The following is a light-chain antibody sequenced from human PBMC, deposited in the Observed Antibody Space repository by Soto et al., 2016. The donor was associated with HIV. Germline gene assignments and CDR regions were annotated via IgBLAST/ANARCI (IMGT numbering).Light chain of an antibody. Sequence: SYELTQPPSVSVAPGKTARITCGGDNLGSKSVHWYQQKPGQAPVLVVYDDSDRPSGIPERFSGSNSGNTATLTISRVEAGDEADYYCQVWGSTSDPWVFGGGTKLTV. J-gene: IGLJ3*02. CDR1: NLGSKS. CDR2: DDS. CDR3: QVWGSTSDPWV. V-gene: IGLV3-21*03.